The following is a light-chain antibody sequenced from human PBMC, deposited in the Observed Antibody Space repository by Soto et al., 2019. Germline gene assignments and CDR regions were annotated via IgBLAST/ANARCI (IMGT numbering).Light chain of an antibody. CDR2: SNN. V-gene: IGLV1-44*01. CDR3: AAWDDSLNGLWV. J-gene: IGLJ1*01. Sequence: QSVLTQPPSASGTPGQRVTISCSGSSSNIGSNTVNWYQQLPGTAPKLLIYSNNHRPSGGPARFSGSKSGTSASLAISGLQSEDEADYYCAAWDDSLNGLWVFGTGTKLTVL. CDR1: SSNIGSNT.